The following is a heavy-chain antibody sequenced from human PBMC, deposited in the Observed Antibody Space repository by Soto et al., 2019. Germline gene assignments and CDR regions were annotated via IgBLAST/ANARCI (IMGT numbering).Heavy chain of an antibody. CDR1: GFTCGYYA. CDR2: IRSKAYGGTT. V-gene: IGHV3-49*04. J-gene: IGHJ4*02. CDR3: TGLKTGTTVDY. Sequence: GGPLRLSCTAAGFTCGYYAMSWVSQAPGKGLEWVGFIRSKAYGGTTEYAASVKGRFTISRDDSKSIAYLQMNSLKTEDTAVYYCTGLKTGTTVDYWGQGTLVTGS. D-gene: IGHD1-7*01.